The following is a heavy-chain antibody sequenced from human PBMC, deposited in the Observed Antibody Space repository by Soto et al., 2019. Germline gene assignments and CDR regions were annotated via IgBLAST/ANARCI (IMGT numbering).Heavy chain of an antibody. J-gene: IGHJ4*02. D-gene: IGHD2-2*01. Sequence: PGGSLRLSCAASGFTFSSYWMSWVRQAPGKGLEWVANIKQDGSEKYYVDSVKGRFTISRDNAKNSLYLQMSSLRAEDTAVYYCARVVDIVVVPAATNLDYWGQGTLVTVSS. CDR2: IKQDGSEK. CDR3: ARVVDIVVVPAATNLDY. V-gene: IGHV3-7*01. CDR1: GFTFSSYW.